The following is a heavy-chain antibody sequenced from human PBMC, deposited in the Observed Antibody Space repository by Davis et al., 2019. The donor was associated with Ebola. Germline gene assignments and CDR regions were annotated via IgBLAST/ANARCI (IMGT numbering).Heavy chain of an antibody. Sequence: GGSLRLSCKGSGYSFTSYWIGWVRQMPGKGLEWMGIIYPGDSDTRYSPSFQGQVTISADKSTTTAYLQWSSLRASDTATYYCARLRGTTGFNFWGQGTLVTVSS. J-gene: IGHJ4*02. CDR3: ARLRGTTGFNF. CDR1: GYSFTSYW. V-gene: IGHV5-51*01. D-gene: IGHD1-1*01. CDR2: IYPGDSDT.